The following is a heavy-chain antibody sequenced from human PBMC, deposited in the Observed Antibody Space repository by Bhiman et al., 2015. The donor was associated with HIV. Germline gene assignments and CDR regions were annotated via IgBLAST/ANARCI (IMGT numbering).Heavy chain of an antibody. Sequence: EVQVVESGGGLVQRGGSLRLSCAASGFTISSYWMSWVRQAPGKGLEWVANIKQDGSEKYYVDSVKGRFTISRDNAKNSLYLQMNTLRAEDTAMYYCARGGWELQAGYFQHWGQGTLVTVSS. D-gene: IGHD1-7*01. V-gene: IGHV3-7*05. CDR2: IKQDGSEK. CDR3: ARGGWELQAGYFQH. J-gene: IGHJ1*01. CDR1: GFTISSYW.